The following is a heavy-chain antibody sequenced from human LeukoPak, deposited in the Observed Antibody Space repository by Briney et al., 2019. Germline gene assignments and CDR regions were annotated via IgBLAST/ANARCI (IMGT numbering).Heavy chain of an antibody. CDR3: ARHPFSTPFDY. CDR2: IYNTGDT. J-gene: IGHJ4*02. D-gene: IGHD2-15*01. CDR1: GGSISNYY. Sequence: PSETLSLTCTVSGGSISNYYWSWIRQPPGKRLEWIGYIYNTGDTNHNPSLKSRVTISIDTSKNQFSLNLNSVTAADTAVYYCARHPFSTPFDYWGQGILVTVSS. V-gene: IGHV4-59*08.